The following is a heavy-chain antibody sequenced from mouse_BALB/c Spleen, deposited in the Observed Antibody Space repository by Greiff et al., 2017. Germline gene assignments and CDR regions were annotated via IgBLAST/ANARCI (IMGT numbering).Heavy chain of an antibody. Sequence: EVKLMESGGGLVQPGGSRKLSCAASGFTFSSFGMHWVRQAPEKGLEWVAYISSGSSTIYYADTVKGRFTISRDNPKNTLFLQMTSLRSEDTAMYYCARKEYGNYNYAMDYWGQGTSVTVSS. V-gene: IGHV5-17*02. CDR3: ARKEYGNYNYAMDY. CDR2: ISSGSSTI. J-gene: IGHJ4*01. CDR1: GFTFSSFG. D-gene: IGHD2-1*01.